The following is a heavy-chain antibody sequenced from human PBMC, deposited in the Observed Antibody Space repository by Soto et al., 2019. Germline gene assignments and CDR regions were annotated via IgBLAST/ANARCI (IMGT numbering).Heavy chain of an antibody. CDR1: GGSISSYY. V-gene: IGHV4-59*01. D-gene: IGHD1-1*01. J-gene: IGHJ6*02. Sequence: SETLSLTCTVSGGSISSYYWSWIRQPPGKGLEWIGYIYYSGSTNYNPSLKSRVTISVDTSKNQFFLRLSSVTAADTAVYYCARALHVEDYYYGMDVWGQGTTVTVSS. CDR3: ARALHVEDYYYGMDV. CDR2: IYYSGST.